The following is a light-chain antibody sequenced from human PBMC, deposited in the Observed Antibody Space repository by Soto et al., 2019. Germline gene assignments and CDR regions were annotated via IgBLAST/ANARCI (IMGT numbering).Light chain of an antibody. CDR2: EAS. CDR1: QSISSW. Sequence: DIQMTQSPSTLSASVGDRVTITCRASQSISSWWAWYQQKPGKAPKLLIHEASRLESGVPSRFSGSESGTEFTLTISGLHAEDSATYYCQQYTNFPLTFGGGTKVEIK. V-gene: IGKV1-5*01. CDR3: QQYTNFPLT. J-gene: IGKJ4*01.